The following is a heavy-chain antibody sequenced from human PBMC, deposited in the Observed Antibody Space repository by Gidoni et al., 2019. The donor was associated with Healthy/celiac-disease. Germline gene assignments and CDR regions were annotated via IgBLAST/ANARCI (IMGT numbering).Heavy chain of an antibody. CDR1: GGSISSSSYY. D-gene: IGHD3-3*01. V-gene: IGHV4-39*01. Sequence: QLQLQESGPGLVKPSETLSLTCTVSGGSISSSSYYWGWIRQPPGKGLEWFGSIYYTGSTYYNPSLKSRVTISVDTSKNQFSLKLSSVTAADTAVYYCARRVRFLEWLSVYGMDVWGQGTTVTVSS. CDR2: IYYTGST. CDR3: ARRVRFLEWLSVYGMDV. J-gene: IGHJ6*02.